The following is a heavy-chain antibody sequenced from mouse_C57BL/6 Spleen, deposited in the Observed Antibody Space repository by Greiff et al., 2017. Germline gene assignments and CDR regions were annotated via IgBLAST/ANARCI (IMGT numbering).Heavy chain of an antibody. D-gene: IGHD2-3*01. J-gene: IGHJ2*01. CDR2: INPNNGGT. CDR3: ARWGDGYRYFGY. Sequence: VQLQQSGPELVKPGASVKMSCKASGYTFTDYNMHWVKQSHGKSLEWIGYINPNNGGTSYNQKFKGKATLTVNKSSSTAYMELRSLTSEDSAVYYCARWGDGYRYFGYWGPGTTLTVSS. CDR1: GYTFTDYN. V-gene: IGHV1-22*01.